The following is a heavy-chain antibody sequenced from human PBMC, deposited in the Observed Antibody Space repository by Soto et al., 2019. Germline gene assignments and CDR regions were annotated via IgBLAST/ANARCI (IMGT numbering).Heavy chain of an antibody. V-gene: IGHV3-11*01. Sequence: PGGSLRLSCAASGFTFSDYYMSWIRQAPGKGPEWVSYISSSGSTIYYADSVTGRFTISRDNAKNSLYLKMNSLRAEDTAVYYCARDDTAIAYYYYDYMDVWGKGTTVTVSS. CDR3: ARDDTAIAYYYYDYMDV. D-gene: IGHD5-18*01. J-gene: IGHJ6*03. CDR2: ISSSGSTI. CDR1: GFTFSDYY.